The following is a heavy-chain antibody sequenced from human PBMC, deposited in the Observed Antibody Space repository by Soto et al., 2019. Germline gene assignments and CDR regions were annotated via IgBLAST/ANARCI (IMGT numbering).Heavy chain of an antibody. CDR3: ARGPPYSSRLYGDAFDI. Sequence: GASVKVSCKASGYTFTGYYMHWVRQAPGQGLEWMGWINPNSGGTNYAQKFQGWVTMTRDTSISTAYMELSRLRSDDTAVYYCARGPPYSSRLYGDAFDIWGQGTMVTVS. J-gene: IGHJ3*02. CDR1: GYTFTGYY. V-gene: IGHV1-2*04. D-gene: IGHD6-13*01. CDR2: INPNSGGT.